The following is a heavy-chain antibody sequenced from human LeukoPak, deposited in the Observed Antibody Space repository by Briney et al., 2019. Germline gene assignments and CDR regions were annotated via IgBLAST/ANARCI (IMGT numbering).Heavy chain of an antibody. V-gene: IGHV3-7*01. Sequence: TGGSLRLSCAASGFTFSSYSMNWVRQAPGKGLEWVANIKQDGSEKYYVDSVKGRFTISRDNAKNSLYLQMNSLRAEDTAVYYCARGLFGELLPEWYYFDYWGQGTLVTVSS. CDR2: IKQDGSEK. D-gene: IGHD3-10*02. CDR3: ARGLFGELLPEWYYFDY. J-gene: IGHJ4*02. CDR1: GFTFSSYS.